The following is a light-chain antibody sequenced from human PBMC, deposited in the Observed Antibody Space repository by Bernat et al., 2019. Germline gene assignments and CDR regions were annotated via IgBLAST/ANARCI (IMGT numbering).Light chain of an antibody. CDR2: SDS. CDR1: NIGTKS. CDR3: QVEDTTTDQYV. V-gene: IGLV3-21*04. J-gene: IGLJ1*01. Sequence: SYVLTQPPSVSVAPGRTARITCGGTNIGTKSAHWYEQKPGQAPVLVIYSDSGRPSGIPERFSASNSGNTAILTISSIEAGDEADYYCQVEDTTTDQYVFGTGTKVTVL.